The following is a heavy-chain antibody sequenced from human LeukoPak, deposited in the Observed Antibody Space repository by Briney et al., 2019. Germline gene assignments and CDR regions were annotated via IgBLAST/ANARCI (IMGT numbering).Heavy chain of an antibody. CDR3: ARKGNFPNYYYYGMDV. J-gene: IGHJ6*02. Sequence: KTSETLSLTCAVYGGSFSGYYWSWIRQPPGKGLEWIGEINHSGSTNYNPSLKSRVTISVDTSKNQFSLKLSSVTAADTAVYYCARKGNFPNYYYYGMDVWGQGTTVTVPS. V-gene: IGHV4-34*01. D-gene: IGHD2/OR15-2a*01. CDR2: INHSGST. CDR1: GGSFSGYY.